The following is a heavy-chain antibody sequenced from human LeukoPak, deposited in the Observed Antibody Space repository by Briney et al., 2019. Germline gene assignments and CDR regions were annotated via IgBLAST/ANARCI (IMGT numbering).Heavy chain of an antibody. CDR1: GFTFSSYG. J-gene: IGHJ3*02. CDR3: AKLGITGTTIDAFDI. D-gene: IGHD1-7*01. V-gene: IGHV3-30*02. CDR2: IRYDGSNK. Sequence: PGGSLRLSCAASGFTFSSYGMHWVRQAPGKGLEWVAFIRYDGSNKYYADSVKGRFTISRDNSKNTLYLQMNSLRAEDTAVYYCAKLGITGTTIDAFDIWGQGTMVTVSS.